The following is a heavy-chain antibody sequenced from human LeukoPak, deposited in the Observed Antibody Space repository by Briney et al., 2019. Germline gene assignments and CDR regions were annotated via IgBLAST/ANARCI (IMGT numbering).Heavy chain of an antibody. V-gene: IGHV3-30-3*01. Sequence: GGSLRLSCAASGFTFSSYWMHWVRQAPGKGLEWVAVISYDGSNKYYADSVKGRFTISRDNSKNTLYLQMNSLKTEDTAVYYCATSYCGGDCYTPDYWGQGTLVTVSS. CDR2: ISYDGSNK. J-gene: IGHJ4*02. D-gene: IGHD2-21*01. CDR3: ATSYCGGDCYTPDY. CDR1: GFTFSSYW.